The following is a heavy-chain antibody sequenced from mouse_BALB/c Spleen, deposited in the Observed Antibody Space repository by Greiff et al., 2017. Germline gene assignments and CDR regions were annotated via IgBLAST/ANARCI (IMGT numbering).Heavy chain of an antibody. D-gene: IGHD2-1*01. V-gene: IGHV5-6-5*01. CDR3: ANGNYRYFDV. CDR2: ISSGGST. Sequence: DVKLVESGGGLVKPGGSLKLSCAASGFTFSSYAMSWVRQTPEKRLEWVASISSGGSTYYPDSVKGRFTISIDNARNILYLQMSSLRSEDTAMYYCANGNYRYFDVWGAGTTVTVSS. CDR1: GFTFSSYA. J-gene: IGHJ1*01.